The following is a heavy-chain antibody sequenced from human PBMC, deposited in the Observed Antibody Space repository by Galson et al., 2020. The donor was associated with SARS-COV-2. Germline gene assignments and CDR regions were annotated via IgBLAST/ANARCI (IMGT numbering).Heavy chain of an antibody. CDR2: IWYDGSNK. Sequence: GESLKISCAASGFTFSSYGMHWVRQAPGKGLEWVAVIWYDGSNKYYADSVKGRFTISRDNSKNTLYLQMNSLRAEDTAVYYCAREHSGSYRNYYYYYMDVWGKGTTVTVSS. D-gene: IGHD1-26*01. CDR3: AREHSGSYRNYYYYYMDV. CDR1: GFTFSSYG. J-gene: IGHJ6*03. V-gene: IGHV3-33*01.